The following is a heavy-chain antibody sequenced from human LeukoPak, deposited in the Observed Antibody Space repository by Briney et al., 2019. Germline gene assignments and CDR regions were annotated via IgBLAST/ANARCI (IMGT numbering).Heavy chain of an antibody. V-gene: IGHV1-24*01. J-gene: IGHJ4*02. Sequence: ASVKVSCKVSGYTLTELSMHWVRQAPGKGLEWMGGFDPEDGETIYAQKFQGRVTMTEDTSTDTAYMELSSLRSDDTAVYYCARDRAGFYGDYVHYFDYWGQGTLVTVSS. CDR2: FDPEDGET. CDR3: ARDRAGFYGDYVHYFDY. D-gene: IGHD4-17*01. CDR1: GYTLTELS.